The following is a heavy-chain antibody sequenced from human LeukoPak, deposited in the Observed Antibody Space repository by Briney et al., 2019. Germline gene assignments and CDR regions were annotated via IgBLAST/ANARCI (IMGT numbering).Heavy chain of an antibody. J-gene: IGHJ6*03. CDR2: INWNGGST. D-gene: IGHD3-10*01. Sequence: PGGSLRLSCAASGFTFDDYGMSWVRQAPGKGLEWVSGINWNGGSTGYAGSVKGRFTISRDNAKNSLYLQMNSLRAEDTALYYCARDREWFGDHYYYMDVWGKGTTVTVSS. V-gene: IGHV3-20*04. CDR1: GFTFDDYG. CDR3: ARDREWFGDHYYYMDV.